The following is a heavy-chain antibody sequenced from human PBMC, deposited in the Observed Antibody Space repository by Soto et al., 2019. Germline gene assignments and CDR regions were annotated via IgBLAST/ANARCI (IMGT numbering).Heavy chain of an antibody. CDR3: ARGYYDFWSGSNTDKDYWFDP. J-gene: IGHJ5*02. V-gene: IGHV1-8*01. D-gene: IGHD3-3*01. CDR2: VNPNSGDT. CDR1: GYTFTSFD. Sequence: ASVKVSCKASGYTFTSFDINWVRQATGQGLEWMGRVNPNSGDTGYAQKFQGRVSMTRNTSISTAYMELSSLRSEDTAVYYCARGYYDFWSGSNTDKDYWFDPWGQGTLVTVSS.